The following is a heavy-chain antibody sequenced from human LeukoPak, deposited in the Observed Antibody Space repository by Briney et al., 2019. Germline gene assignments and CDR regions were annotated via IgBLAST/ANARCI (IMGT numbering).Heavy chain of an antibody. D-gene: IGHD6-13*01. CDR2: IYHSGST. V-gene: IGHV4-30-2*01. CDR3: ARDPQAGSWYHFDY. Sequence: KSSETLSLTCTVSGGSISSGGYYWSWFRQPPGKGLEWIGYIYHSGSTYYNPSLKSRVTISVDRSKNQFSLKLSSVTAADTAVYYCARDPQAGSWYHFDYWGQGTLVTVSS. J-gene: IGHJ4*02. CDR1: GGSISSGGYY.